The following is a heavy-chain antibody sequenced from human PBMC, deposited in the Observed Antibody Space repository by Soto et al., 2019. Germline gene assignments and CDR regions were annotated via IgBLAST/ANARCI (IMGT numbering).Heavy chain of an antibody. Sequence: GGSLRLSCAASGFTLSYYWMHWVRQSPGKGLVWVSRINSDGSTTNYADSVKGRFTISRDNAKNTLYLEMNSLRAEDTAVYYCANFYSGSYSTYWGQGTLVTVSS. CDR1: GFTLSYYW. CDR3: ANFYSGSYSTY. V-gene: IGHV3-74*01. D-gene: IGHD1-26*01. CDR2: INSDGSTT. J-gene: IGHJ4*02.